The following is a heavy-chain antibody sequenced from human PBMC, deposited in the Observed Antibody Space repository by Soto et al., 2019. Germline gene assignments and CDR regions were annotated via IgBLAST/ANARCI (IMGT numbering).Heavy chain of an antibody. D-gene: IGHD2-21*01. Sequence: GGSLRLSCAAPGFTFTSYSMNWVRQAPGKGLEWVSYIRGTTHYADSVNGRFTISRDNARSSLYLQMNSLRADDTAVYYCARDDSFAFDIWGQGTMVTVSS. CDR2: IRGTT. V-gene: IGHV3-48*01. CDR1: GFTFTSYS. CDR3: ARDDSFAFDI. J-gene: IGHJ3*02.